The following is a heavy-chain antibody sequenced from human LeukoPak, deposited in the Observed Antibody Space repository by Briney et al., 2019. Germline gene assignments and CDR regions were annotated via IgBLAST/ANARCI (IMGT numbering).Heavy chain of an antibody. D-gene: IGHD4-17*01. Sequence: GASVTVSCKASGYTFTSYGISWVRQAPGQGLEWMGWISAYNGNTNYAQKLQGRVTMTTDTSTSTAYMELRSLRSDDTAVYYCARDRAGTTVTPVVDYWSQGTLVTVSS. CDR1: GYTFTSYG. J-gene: IGHJ4*02. CDR2: ISAYNGNT. V-gene: IGHV1-18*01. CDR3: ARDRAGTTVTPVVDY.